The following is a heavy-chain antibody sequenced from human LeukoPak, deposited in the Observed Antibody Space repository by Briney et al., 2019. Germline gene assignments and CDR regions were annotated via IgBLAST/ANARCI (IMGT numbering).Heavy chain of an antibody. CDR2: ISAYNGNT. D-gene: IGHD1-26*01. Sequence: ASVKVSCKASGYTFTSYGISWVRQAPGQGLEWMGWISAYNGNTNYAQKLQGRVTMTTDTSTSTAYMELRSLRSDDTAVYYCARDPLDYWATSSGSRRPAFDYWGQGTLVTVSS. J-gene: IGHJ4*02. CDR1: GYTFTSYG. V-gene: IGHV1-18*01. CDR3: ARDPLDYWATSSGSRRPAFDY.